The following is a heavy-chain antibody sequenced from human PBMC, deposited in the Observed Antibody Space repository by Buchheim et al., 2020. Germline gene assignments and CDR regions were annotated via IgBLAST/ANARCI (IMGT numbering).Heavy chain of an antibody. V-gene: IGHV3-11*06. CDR3: ARGYYFDSRSLDY. D-gene: IGHD3-22*01. Sequence: QVQLVEFGGALVKPGGSLRLSCAASGFTFSDYYMSWIRQAPGKGLEWVSYISDSSSYISYAASVKGRFTISRDNTKKSLFLQMDSLRVDDTAVYYCARGYYFDSRSLDYWGQGTL. CDR1: GFTFSDYY. CDR2: ISDSSSYI. J-gene: IGHJ4*02.